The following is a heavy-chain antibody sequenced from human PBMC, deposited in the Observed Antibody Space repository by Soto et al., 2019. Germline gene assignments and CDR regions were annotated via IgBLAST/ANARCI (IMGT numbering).Heavy chain of an antibody. CDR2: ISYDGSNK. D-gene: IGHD3-10*01. CDR3: AKDLGSGKPYYYYAMDV. J-gene: IGHJ6*02. Sequence: QGQLVESGGGVVQPGTSLRLSCEASGFIFSRYGMHWGRQAPGKGLEWVAVISYDGSNKYYAESVKGRFIISRDKSENTLYLQMNSLRAEDTAVYYCAKDLGSGKPYYYYAMDVWGQGTTVTVSS. V-gene: IGHV3-30*18. CDR1: GFIFSRYG.